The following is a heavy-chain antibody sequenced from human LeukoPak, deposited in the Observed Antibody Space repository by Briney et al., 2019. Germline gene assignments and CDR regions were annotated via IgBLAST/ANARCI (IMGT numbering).Heavy chain of an antibody. V-gene: IGHV4-61*02. D-gene: IGHD3-10*01. J-gene: IGHJ4*02. CDR3: ARDYYGSGNYFGY. CDR1: GASISSGSYY. Sequence: PSQTLSLTCTVSGASISSGSYYWRWIRQPAGKGLEWIGRIYTSGSTNCNPSLKSRVTISVDTSKNQFSLKPSSVTAADTALYYCARDYYGSGNYFGYWGQGTLVTVSS. CDR2: IYTSGST.